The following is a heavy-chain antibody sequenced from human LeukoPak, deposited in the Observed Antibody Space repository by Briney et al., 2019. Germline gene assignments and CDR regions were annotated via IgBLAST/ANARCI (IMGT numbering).Heavy chain of an antibody. CDR2: IYYSGST. V-gene: IGHV4-59*08. D-gene: IGHD6-19*01. J-gene: IGHJ4*02. CDR1: GGSISSYY. CDR3: ASSYSSGWYAIDY. Sequence: PSETLSLTRTVSGGSISSYYWSWIRQPPGKGLEWIGYIYYSGSTNYNPSLKSRVTISVDTSKNQFSLKLSSVTAADTAVYYCASSYSSGWYAIDYWGQGTLVTVSS.